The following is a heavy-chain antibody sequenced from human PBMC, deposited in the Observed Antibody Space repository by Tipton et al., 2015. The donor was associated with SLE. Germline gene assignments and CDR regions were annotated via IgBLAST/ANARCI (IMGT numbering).Heavy chain of an antibody. CDR1: GGSISSINYY. Sequence: TLSLTCNVSGGSISSINYYWGWIRQPPGKGLEWIGSISYSGTTYYTPSLNSRVTISADTSNNQFSLKLTSVTAADTAVYYCARVEGGTPYYYDSAGFDSWGHGTLVTVSS. CDR3: ARVEGGTPYYYDSAGFDS. D-gene: IGHD3-22*01. CDR2: ISYSGTT. J-gene: IGHJ4*01. V-gene: IGHV4-39*07.